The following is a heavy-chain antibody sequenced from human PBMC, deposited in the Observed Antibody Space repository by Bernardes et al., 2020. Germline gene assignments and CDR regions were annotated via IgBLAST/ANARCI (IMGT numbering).Heavy chain of an antibody. D-gene: IGHD2-21*02. CDR2: IYPGDSDT. Sequence: GESLKISCKGSGYSFTNSWIGWVRQMPGKGLELMGIIYPGDSDTRYSPSFQGQVTISADRSISTAYLQWSSLKASDTGIYYCALGGVTGYYFDLWGRGTLVTVSS. V-gene: IGHV5-51*01. CDR1: GYSFTNSW. CDR3: ALGGVTGYYFDL. J-gene: IGHJ2*01.